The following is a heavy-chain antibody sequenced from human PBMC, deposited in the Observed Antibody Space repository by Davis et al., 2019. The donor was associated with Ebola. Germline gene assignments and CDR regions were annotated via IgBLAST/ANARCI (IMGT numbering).Heavy chain of an antibody. J-gene: IGHJ4*02. CDR3: ARDPFYGDTDY. CDR1: GYSFTSYG. Sequence: AASVQVSCKASGYSFTSYGISWVRQAPGQGPEWMGWISAYNGNTNYAQKLQGRVTMTTDTSTSTAYMELRSLRSDDTAVYYCARDPFYGDTDYWGQGTLVTVSS. D-gene: IGHD4-17*01. V-gene: IGHV1-18*01. CDR2: ISAYNGNT.